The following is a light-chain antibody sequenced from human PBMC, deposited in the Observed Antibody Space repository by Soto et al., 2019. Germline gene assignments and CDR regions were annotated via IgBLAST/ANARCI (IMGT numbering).Light chain of an antibody. CDR2: EAS. CDR3: QQYSSYSPYT. V-gene: IGKV1-5*03. Sequence: DIQMIQSPSTLSVSVGDRVTITCRASQGISISLAWYQQKPGKAPKLLIYEASTLHSGVPSRFTGSGSGTEFTLVISRLQPDDFATYYCQQYSSYSPYTFGQGTKVDIK. CDR1: QGISIS. J-gene: IGKJ2*01.